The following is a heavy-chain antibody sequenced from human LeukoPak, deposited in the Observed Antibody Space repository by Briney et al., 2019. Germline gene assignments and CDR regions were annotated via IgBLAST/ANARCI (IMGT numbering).Heavy chain of an antibody. V-gene: IGHV3-53*04. CDR3: ASPGSTYDSSGYLGAFDI. Sequence: PGGSLRLSCAASGFTVSSNYMSWVPQAPGKGLECVSVIYSGGSTYYADSVKGRFNISRHNSKNTLYLQMNSLRAEDTAVYYCASPGSTYDSSGYLGAFDIWGQGTMVTVSS. D-gene: IGHD3-22*01. CDR1: GFTVSSNY. J-gene: IGHJ3*02. CDR2: IYSGGST.